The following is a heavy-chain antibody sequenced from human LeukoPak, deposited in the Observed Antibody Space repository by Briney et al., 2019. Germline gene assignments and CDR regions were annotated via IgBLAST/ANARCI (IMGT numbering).Heavy chain of an antibody. V-gene: IGHV3-48*03. CDR1: GFASSTYE. CDR2: IGSSAYTI. Sequence: PGGSLRLSRAASGFASSTYEMNWVRQAPGKGLEWVSYIGSSAYTIYHADSVKGRFTISRDNAKNSLYLQMNSLRAEDTAVYYCTRVVVPRDAAMGVWGQGTLVTVSS. D-gene: IGHD5-18*01. J-gene: IGHJ4*02. CDR3: TRVVVPRDAAMGV.